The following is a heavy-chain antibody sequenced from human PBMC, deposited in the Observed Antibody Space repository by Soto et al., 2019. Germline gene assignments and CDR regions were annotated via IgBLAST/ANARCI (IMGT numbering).Heavy chain of an antibody. Sequence: QVQLVQSGAEVKKPGSSVKVSCKASGGTFSSYAISWVRQAPGQGLEWMGGIIPIFGTANYAQKFQGRVTITADESTSTAYMELSSRSSEDTAVYYCARGPPYDFWSGYHEEAWFDPWGQGTFVTVSS. D-gene: IGHD3-3*01. J-gene: IGHJ5*02. CDR2: IIPIFGTA. CDR3: ARGPPYDFWSGYHEEAWFDP. CDR1: GGTFSSYA. V-gene: IGHV1-69*12.